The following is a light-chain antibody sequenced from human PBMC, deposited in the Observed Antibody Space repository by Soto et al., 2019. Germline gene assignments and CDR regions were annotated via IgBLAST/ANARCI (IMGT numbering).Light chain of an antibody. J-gene: IGKJ4*01. CDR2: GGS. CDR1: QSISSN. CDR3: QHYNNWPPQFT. Sequence: VLTQSPGTLSLSPGERATISCRASQSISSNLAWYQQKVGQAPRLVMYGGSVRATGVPTRFSGSGSGTVFTLTISSLQSEDFAVYFCQHYNNWPPQFTFGGGNKVEIK. V-gene: IGKV3-15*01.